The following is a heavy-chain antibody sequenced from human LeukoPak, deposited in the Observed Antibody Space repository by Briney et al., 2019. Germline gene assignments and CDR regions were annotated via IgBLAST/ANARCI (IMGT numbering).Heavy chain of an antibody. V-gene: IGHV1-46*01. J-gene: IGHJ4*02. CDR1: GYTFTSNY. CDR2: IYPRDGST. CDR3: ARDYSGSFIFDY. D-gene: IGHD6-6*01. Sequence: ASVNVSCKASGYTFTSNYIHWVRQAPGQGLEWMGMIYPRDGSTSYAQKFQGRVTVTRDTSTSTVHMELSGLRSEDTAVYYCARDYSGSFIFDYWGQGTLVTVSS.